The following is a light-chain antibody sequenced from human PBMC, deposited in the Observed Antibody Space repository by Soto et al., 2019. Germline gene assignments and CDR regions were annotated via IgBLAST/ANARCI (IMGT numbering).Light chain of an antibody. Sequence: QSVLTQPPSVSGAPGQRVTISCTGSTSNIGAGHDVNWYQQLPGTAPKLLMSATSLRPSGVPDRFSGSKSGTSASLAITGLHAEDEADYYCQSYDSSLSGVLFGGGTKLTVL. J-gene: IGLJ2*01. CDR1: TSNIGAGHD. CDR3: QSYDSSLSGVL. CDR2: ATS. V-gene: IGLV1-40*01.